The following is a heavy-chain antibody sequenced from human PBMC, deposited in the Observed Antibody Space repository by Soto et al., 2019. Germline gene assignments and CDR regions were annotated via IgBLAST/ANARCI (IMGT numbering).Heavy chain of an antibody. Sequence: QVQLVQSGAEVKKPGSSVKVSCKASGGTFSSYIISWVRQAPGQGPEWMGRIIPIIGIANYAQKFKGTVTITADKSPRTAYMELGGLRGGDRAGYYGARGGGGGFDYWGQGTLATVSS. D-gene: IGHD3-16*01. CDR1: GGTFSSYI. J-gene: IGHJ4*02. CDR2: IIPIIGIA. V-gene: IGHV1-69*02. CDR3: ARGGGGGFDY.